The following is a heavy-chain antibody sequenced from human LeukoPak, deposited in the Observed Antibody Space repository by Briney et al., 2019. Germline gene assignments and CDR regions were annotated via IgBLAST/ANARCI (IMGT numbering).Heavy chain of an antibody. CDR1: GFTFDDYA. CDR2: ISSSSTYL. D-gene: IGHD4-17*01. CDR3: VRDRDYGDYPSSRRF. J-gene: IGHJ4*02. Sequence: GGSLRLSCAASGFTFDDYAMNWVRQAPGKGLEWVSSISSSSTYLYYPDSLKGRFTISRDNAKNSLYLQMNSLRVEDTAVYYCVRDRDYGDYPSSRRFWGQGTLVTVSS. V-gene: IGHV3-21*01.